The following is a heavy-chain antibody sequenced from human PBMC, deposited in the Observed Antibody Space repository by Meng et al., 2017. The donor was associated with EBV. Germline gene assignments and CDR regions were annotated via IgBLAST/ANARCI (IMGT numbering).Heavy chain of an antibody. CDR1: GCPFGDYA. CDR2: FLPRLGEP. Sequence: AEVQAPVSSCKTSFSASGCPFGDYAISWVRQPPGDGLVWLGVFLPRLGEPNYSLKFHGRVIVAADENTSTHYMDLSSLGSEAAALYSCAGESGRGYTPDYWGQGTLVTISS. D-gene: IGHD3-10*01. J-gene: IGHJ4*02. CDR3: AGESGRGYTPDY. V-gene: IGHV1-69*01.